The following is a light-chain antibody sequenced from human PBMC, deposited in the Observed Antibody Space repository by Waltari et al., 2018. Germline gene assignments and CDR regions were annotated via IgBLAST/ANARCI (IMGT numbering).Light chain of an antibody. J-gene: IGLJ1*01. Sequence: QPALTQPASVSGSPGQSITISCTGTSSDVGSHHYVPWYQQYPAKAPQLIIYAVSYRPSVISNRFSGSKSGNTATLTISGLQAEDEADYYCSSYTSTNTGVFGTGTKVTVL. CDR2: AVS. CDR3: SSYTSTNTGV. V-gene: IGLV2-14*01. CDR1: SSDVGSHHY.